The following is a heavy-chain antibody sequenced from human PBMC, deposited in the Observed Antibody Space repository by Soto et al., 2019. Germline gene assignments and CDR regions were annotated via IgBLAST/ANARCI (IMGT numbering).Heavy chain of an antibody. J-gene: IGHJ4*02. CDR2: VRSKSNNYAT. CDR3: SNNFV. CDR1: GFSFNASA. V-gene: IGHV3-73*01. D-gene: IGHD3-3*01. Sequence: DVQVVHSGGGLVQPGGSLKLSCPASGFSFNASAMHWVRQASGKGLEWVARVRSKSNNYATAYPASVKGRFIVSRDDSMGTTSLQMNSLKPEDTAIYYCSNNFVWGQGVLVTVSP.